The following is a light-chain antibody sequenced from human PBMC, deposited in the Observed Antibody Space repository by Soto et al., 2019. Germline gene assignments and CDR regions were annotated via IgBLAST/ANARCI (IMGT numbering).Light chain of an antibody. CDR1: RSDIGGYDF. CDR3: SSYTTRSTLV. V-gene: IGLV2-14*01. Sequence: QSVLTQPPSASGSPGQSVTISCTGTRSDIGGYDFVSWYQHYPDKAPKLVTFDVTHRPPGISDRFSGSKSANTASLTISGLQAADEAFYFCSSYTTRSTLVFGGGTKLTVL. CDR2: DVT. J-gene: IGLJ2*01.